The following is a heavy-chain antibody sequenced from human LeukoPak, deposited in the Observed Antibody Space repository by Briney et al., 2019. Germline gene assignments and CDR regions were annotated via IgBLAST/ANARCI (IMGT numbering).Heavy chain of an antibody. CDR2: IIPIFGTA. Sequence: ASVTVSCTASGGTFSSYAISWVRQAPGQGLEWMGGIIPIFGTANYAQKFQGRVTITADESTSTAYMELSSLRSEDTAVYYCASLWFGELLYAEYFQHWGQGTLVTVSS. CDR3: ASLWFGELLYAEYFQH. CDR1: GGTFSSYA. J-gene: IGHJ1*01. V-gene: IGHV1-69*13. D-gene: IGHD3-10*01.